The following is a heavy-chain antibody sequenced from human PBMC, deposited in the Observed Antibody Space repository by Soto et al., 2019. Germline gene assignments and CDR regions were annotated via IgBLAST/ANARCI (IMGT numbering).Heavy chain of an antibody. CDR3: ARLPGITTLRRDY. J-gene: IGHJ4*02. Sequence: PSETLSLTCTVSDVSISSSSYYWGWNRQPPGKGLEWIGSIYYTGSTYYTPSLESRVTISVDTSKNQFSLKLSSVTAADTAVFYCARLPGITTLRRDYWGQGTLVT. CDR1: DVSISSSSYY. D-gene: IGHD3-3*01. V-gene: IGHV4-39*01. CDR2: IYYTGST.